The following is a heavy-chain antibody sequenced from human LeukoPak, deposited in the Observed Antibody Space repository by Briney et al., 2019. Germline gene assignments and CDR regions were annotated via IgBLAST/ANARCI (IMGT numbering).Heavy chain of an antibody. CDR3: ARAGWELLSYFDY. V-gene: IGHV4-59*01. J-gene: IGHJ4*02. CDR1: GGSMSNYY. CDR2: IYYSGST. D-gene: IGHD1-26*01. Sequence: SETLSLTCTVSGGSMSNYYWSWIRQPPGKGLEWIGYIYYSGSTNYNPSLKSRVTISVDTSKNQFSLKLSSVTAADTAVYYCARAGWELLSYFDYWGQGTLVTVSS.